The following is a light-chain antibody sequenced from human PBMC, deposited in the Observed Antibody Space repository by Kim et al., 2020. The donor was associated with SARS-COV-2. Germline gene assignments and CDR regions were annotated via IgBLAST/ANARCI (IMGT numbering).Light chain of an antibody. CDR2: RNN. Sequence: GQRVTISCSGSSSNIGSNYVYWYQQLPGTAPKLLIYRNNQRPSGVPDRFSGSKSGTSASLAISGLRSEDEADYYCAAWDDSLSAVVFGGGTKLTVL. CDR1: SSNIGSNY. CDR3: AAWDDSLSAVV. J-gene: IGLJ2*01. V-gene: IGLV1-47*01.